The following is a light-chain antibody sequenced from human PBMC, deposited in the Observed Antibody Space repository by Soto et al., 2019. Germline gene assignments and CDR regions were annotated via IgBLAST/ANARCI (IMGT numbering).Light chain of an antibody. Sequence: SYELTQPPSVSVAPGETARITCGRNNIGSDTVHWYQQKPGQAPVVVVYDDSERPSGTPERISGSNSGDTATLTIRRVEAGDEADYYCLVWDSIGDNYVFGSGTKVTLL. J-gene: IGLJ1*01. CDR1: NIGSDT. CDR2: DDS. CDR3: LVWDSIGDNYV. V-gene: IGLV3-21*02.